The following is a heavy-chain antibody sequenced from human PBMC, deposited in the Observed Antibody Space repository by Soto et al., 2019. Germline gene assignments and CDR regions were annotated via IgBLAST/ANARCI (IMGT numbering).Heavy chain of an antibody. J-gene: IGHJ4*02. CDR3: AHLPVRAAADY. V-gene: IGHV4-39*06. Sequence: SETLSLTCTVSGGSINNNNYYWGWVRQPPGKGLEWIASISRSGTTYYNPSLKSRVTKSVDTSKNQVVLTMTNMDPVDTATYYCAHLPVRAAADYWGQGTLVTVSS. CDR1: GGSINNNNYY. D-gene: IGHD3-10*01. CDR2: ISRSGTT.